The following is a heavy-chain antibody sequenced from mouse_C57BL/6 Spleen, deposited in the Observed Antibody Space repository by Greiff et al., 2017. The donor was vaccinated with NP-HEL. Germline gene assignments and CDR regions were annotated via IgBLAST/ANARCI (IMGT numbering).Heavy chain of an antibody. D-gene: IGHD2-3*01. CDR2: IDPSDSET. CDR1: GYTFTSYW. CDR3: ARADIDDGYPSFDY. V-gene: IGHV1-52*01. Sequence: QVQLQQPGAELVRPGSSVKLSCKASGYTFTSYWMNWVKQRPIQGLEWIGKIDPSDSETHYNQKFKDKATLTVDKSSSTAYMQLSSLTSEDSAVYYCARADIDDGYPSFDYWGQGTTLTVSS. J-gene: IGHJ2*01.